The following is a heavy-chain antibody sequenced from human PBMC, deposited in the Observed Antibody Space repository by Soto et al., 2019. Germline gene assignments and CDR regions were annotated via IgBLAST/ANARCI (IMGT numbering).Heavy chain of an antibody. Sequence: NPSETLSLTCTVSGYSIRSDYYWGCIRQPPGKELELIGNIFHSGSTYYNPSLKSRVTISVDTSKNQFSLKMTSVTATDTAVYYCARSTGYCSNGVCSVFAYWGQGTMVTVS. D-gene: IGHD2-8*01. J-gene: IGHJ4*02. CDR1: GYSIRSDYY. CDR2: IFHSGST. CDR3: ARSTGYCSNGVCSVFAY. V-gene: IGHV4-38-2*02.